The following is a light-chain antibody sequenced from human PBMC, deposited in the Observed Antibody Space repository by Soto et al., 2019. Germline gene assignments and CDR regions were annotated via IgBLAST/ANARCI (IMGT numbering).Light chain of an antibody. J-gene: IGKJ1*01. V-gene: IGKV1-39*01. CDR2: AAS. CDR1: QSISSY. CDR3: QQSYSTPQT. Sequence: DIQMTQSPSSLSASVGDRVTITCRASQSISSYLNWYQQKPGKAPKLLIYAASSLQSGVPSRFSGSGSGTDFTLTISRLQPEDFVTYYCQQSYSTPQTFGQGTKVEIK.